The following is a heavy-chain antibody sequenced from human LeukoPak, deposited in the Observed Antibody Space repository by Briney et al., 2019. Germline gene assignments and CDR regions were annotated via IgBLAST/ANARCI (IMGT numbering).Heavy chain of an antibody. CDR3: ARDPTGQWLEFDY. V-gene: IGHV1-3*01. J-gene: IGHJ4*02. CDR1: GYTFTSYA. D-gene: IGHD6-19*01. Sequence: ASVKVSCKASGYTFTSYAMHWVRQAPGQGLEWMGWINAGNGNTKYSQKFQGRVTITRDTSASTAYMELSSLRSEDTAVYYCARDPTGQWLEFDYWGQGTLVTVSS. CDR2: INAGNGNT.